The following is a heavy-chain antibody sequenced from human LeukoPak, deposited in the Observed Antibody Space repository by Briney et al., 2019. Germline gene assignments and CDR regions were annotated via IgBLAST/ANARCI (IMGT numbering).Heavy chain of an antibody. Sequence: PGGSLRLSCAASGFVFSNSWMHWVRQAPGKGLVWVSRINSDGISTTYADSVKGRFTISRDNAKNTLYLQMNSLRAEDTAVYYCAKSDFSSSRLNWGQGTLVTVSS. J-gene: IGHJ4*02. V-gene: IGHV3-74*01. CDR3: AKSDFSSSRLN. CDR2: INSDGIST. CDR1: GFVFSNSW. D-gene: IGHD6-13*01.